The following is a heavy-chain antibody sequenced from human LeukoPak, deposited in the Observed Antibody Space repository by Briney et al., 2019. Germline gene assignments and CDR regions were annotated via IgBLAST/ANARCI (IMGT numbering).Heavy chain of an antibody. CDR3: ARLPSHCRSTSCSRVDY. V-gene: IGHV1-2*02. CDR2: INPNSGGT. Sequence: ASVKVSCKASGYTFTGYYMHWVRQAPGQGLEWMGWINPNSGGTNYAQKFQGRVTMTRDTSISTAYMELSRLRSDDTAVYYCARLPSHCRSTSCSRVDYWGQGTLVTVSS. CDR1: GYTFTGYY. J-gene: IGHJ4*02. D-gene: IGHD2-2*01.